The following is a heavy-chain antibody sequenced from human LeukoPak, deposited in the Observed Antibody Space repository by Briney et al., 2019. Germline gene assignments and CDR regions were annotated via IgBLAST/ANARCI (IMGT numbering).Heavy chain of an antibody. D-gene: IGHD3-10*01. CDR1: GGPISSSSYY. V-gene: IGHV4-39*07. Sequence: SETLSLTCTVSGGPISSSSYYWSWIRQPPGKGLEWIGEINHSGSTNYNPSLKSRVTISVDTSKNQFSLKLSSVTAADTAVYYCARVWAPGDYYYMDVWGKGTTVTVSS. CDR2: INHSGST. J-gene: IGHJ6*03. CDR3: ARVWAPGDYYYMDV.